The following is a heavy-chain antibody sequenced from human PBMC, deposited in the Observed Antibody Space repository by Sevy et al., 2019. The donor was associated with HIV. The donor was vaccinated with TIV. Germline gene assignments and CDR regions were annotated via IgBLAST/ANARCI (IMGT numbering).Heavy chain of an antibody. D-gene: IGHD6-19*01. CDR3: AKDAYSSGDGYFDY. CDR1: GFTFSSYD. J-gene: IGHJ4*02. V-gene: IGHV3-30*18. Sequence: GGSLRLSCAASGFTFSSYDMHWVRQAPGKGLEWVAVISYDESNKYYADSVKGRFTISRDNSKNTLYLQMHSLRAEDTAVYYCAKDAYSSGDGYFDYWGQGTLVTVSS. CDR2: ISYDESNK.